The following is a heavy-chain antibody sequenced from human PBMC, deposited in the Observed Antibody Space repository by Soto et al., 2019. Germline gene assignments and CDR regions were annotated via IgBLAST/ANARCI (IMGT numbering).Heavy chain of an antibody. CDR2: IKPDNGNT. Sequence: QLQLVQSGGEVKKPGASVRVSCEAYGYPFSKYGISWIRQAPGQGLEWMGWIKPDNGNTDYAQKFQGRVTMTTDTSSNTAYMELRSLRSADTAVYYCATSSDSGFDSWGQGTLVSVSS. CDR3: ATSSDSGFDS. J-gene: IGHJ5*01. CDR1: GYPFSKYG. V-gene: IGHV1-18*04. D-gene: IGHD3-10*01.